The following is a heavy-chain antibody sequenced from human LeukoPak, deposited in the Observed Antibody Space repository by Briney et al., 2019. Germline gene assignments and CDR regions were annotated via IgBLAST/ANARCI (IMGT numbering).Heavy chain of an antibody. CDR2: IIPILGIA. Sequence: GSSVKVSCKASGGTFSSYAISWVRQAPGQGLEWMGRIIPILGIANYAQKFQGRVTITADKSTSTAYMELSSLRSEDTAVYYCARVVARTIVVVKRHSKDAFDIWGQGTMVTVSS. D-gene: IGHD3-22*01. V-gene: IGHV1-69*04. CDR3: ARVVARTIVVVKRHSKDAFDI. CDR1: GGTFSSYA. J-gene: IGHJ3*02.